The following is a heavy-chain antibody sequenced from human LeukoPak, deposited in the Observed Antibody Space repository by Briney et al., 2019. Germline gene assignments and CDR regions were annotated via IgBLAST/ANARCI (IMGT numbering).Heavy chain of an antibody. V-gene: IGHV4-61*02. CDR1: GDSITSGGYY. D-gene: IGHD3-3*01. Sequence: SETLSLTCTVSGDSITSGGYYWTWIRQPAGKGLEWLGRILTSGSANYIPSLKSRVAISLDTSKNQFSLKLSSVTAADTAVYYCARMGFWSGPYYYYYMDVWGKGTTVTVSS. J-gene: IGHJ6*03. CDR3: ARMGFWSGPYYYYYMDV. CDR2: ILTSGSA.